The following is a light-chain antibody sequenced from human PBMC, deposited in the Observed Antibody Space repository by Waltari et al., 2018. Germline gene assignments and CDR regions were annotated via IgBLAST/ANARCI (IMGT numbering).Light chain of an antibody. CDR2: DVS. CDR1: SYDVGGYNS. V-gene: IGLV2-11*01. CDR3: CSFAGTSWV. Sequence: QSALTQPRSVSGSPGQSVTLPCPGTSYDVGGYNSVSWYQQYPVKAPKVMIYDVSKRPSGVTDRFSGSKSGNTASLTISGLQAEDEADYYCCSFAGTSWVFGGGTKVTVL. J-gene: IGLJ3*02.